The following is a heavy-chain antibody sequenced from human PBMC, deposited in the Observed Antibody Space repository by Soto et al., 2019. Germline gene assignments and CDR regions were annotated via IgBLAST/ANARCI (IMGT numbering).Heavy chain of an antibody. CDR3: AKDLRHIVVVVAATWGSFDY. J-gene: IGHJ4*02. Sequence: EVQLLESGGGLVQPGGSLRLSCAASGFTFSSYAMSWVRQAPGKGLEWVSAISGSGGSTYYADSVKGRFTISRDNSKNTLYLQMNSLRAEDTAVYYCAKDLRHIVVVVAATWGSFDYWGQGTLVTVSS. CDR2: ISGSGGST. CDR1: GFTFSSYA. D-gene: IGHD2-15*01. V-gene: IGHV3-23*01.